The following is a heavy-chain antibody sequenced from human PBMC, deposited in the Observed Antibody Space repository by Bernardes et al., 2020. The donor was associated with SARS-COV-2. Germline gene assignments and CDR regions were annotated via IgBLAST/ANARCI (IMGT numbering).Heavy chain of an antibody. CDR2: IKRDGSET. CDR3: ARSAGMDV. Sequence: APGKGLEWVANIKRDGSETYYVDSVKGRFTISRDNAKNLVFLQMNSLRAEDTAIFYCARSAGMDVWGQGTMVTVSS. V-gene: IGHV3-7*03. J-gene: IGHJ6*02.